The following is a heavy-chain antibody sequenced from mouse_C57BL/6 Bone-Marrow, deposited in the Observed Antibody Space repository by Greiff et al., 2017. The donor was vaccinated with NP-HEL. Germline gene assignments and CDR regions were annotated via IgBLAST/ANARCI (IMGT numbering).Heavy chain of an antibody. J-gene: IGHJ4*01. V-gene: IGHV2-6-1*01. CDR3: ARQFRAAQATGYYAMDY. CDR2: IWSDGST. CDR1: GFSLTSYG. Sequence: QVQLKESGPGLVAPSQSLSITCTVSGFSLTSYGVHWVRQPPGKGLEWLVVIWSDGSTTYNSALKSRLSISKDKSKSQVFLKMNSLQTDDTAMYYCARQFRAAQATGYYAMDYWGQGTSVTVSS. D-gene: IGHD3-2*02.